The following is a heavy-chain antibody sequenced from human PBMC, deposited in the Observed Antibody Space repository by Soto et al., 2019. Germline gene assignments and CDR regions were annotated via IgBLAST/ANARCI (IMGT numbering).Heavy chain of an antibody. V-gene: IGHV3-48*02. Sequence: KEMEWVSYISSSSSTIYYPDSVKGRFTISRDNAKNSLYLQMNSLRDEDTAVYYGARAVEYYNYIICYWGGPPDQLSYCGRGSW. CDR3: ARAVEYYNYIICYWGGPPDQLSYCGRGS. D-gene: IGHD3-22*01. CDR2: ISSSSSTI. J-gene: IGHJ5*01.